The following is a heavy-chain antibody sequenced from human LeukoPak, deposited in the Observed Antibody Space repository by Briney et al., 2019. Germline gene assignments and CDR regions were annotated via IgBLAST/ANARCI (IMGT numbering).Heavy chain of an antibody. CDR3: AKTKARDDYVWGSNLYGYFDY. D-gene: IGHD3-16*02. Sequence: GGSLRLSCAASGFTFDDYAMHWVRQAPGKGLEWVSGISWNSGSIGYADSVKGRFTISRDNAKNSLYLQMNSLRAEDTALYYCAKTKARDDYVWGSNLYGYFDYWGRGTLVTVSS. CDR2: ISWNSGSI. V-gene: IGHV3-9*01. CDR1: GFTFDDYA. J-gene: IGHJ4*02.